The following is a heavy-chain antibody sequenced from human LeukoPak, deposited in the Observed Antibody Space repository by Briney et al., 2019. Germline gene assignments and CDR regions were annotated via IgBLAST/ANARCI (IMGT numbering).Heavy chain of an antibody. D-gene: IGHD1-26*01. J-gene: IGHJ4*02. CDR3: ARADSASYFDS. CDR2: MNPKSGNT. V-gene: IGHV1-8*02. Sequence: ASVKVSCKASGYTFTSLDISWVRQANGQGLEWLGWMNPKSGNTGYAQKFQGRVTMTRDTSISTSYMDLSGLISDDTAVYYCARADSASYFDSWGQGTLVTVSS. CDR1: GYTFTSLD.